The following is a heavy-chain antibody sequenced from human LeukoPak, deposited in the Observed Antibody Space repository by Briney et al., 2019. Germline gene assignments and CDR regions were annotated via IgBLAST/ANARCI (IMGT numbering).Heavy chain of an antibody. CDR3: AKAYSYDSSGDNDY. D-gene: IGHD3-22*01. CDR1: GFTFRNYA. V-gene: IGHV3-23*01. J-gene: IGHJ4*02. Sequence: GGSLRLSCAASGFTFRNYAMSWVRQAPGKGLEWVSGIGTSGGSTYYADSVKGRSTLSRDSSKSTLYLQMNSLRAEDTAVYYCAKAYSYDSSGDNDYWGQGTLVTVSS. CDR2: IGTSGGST.